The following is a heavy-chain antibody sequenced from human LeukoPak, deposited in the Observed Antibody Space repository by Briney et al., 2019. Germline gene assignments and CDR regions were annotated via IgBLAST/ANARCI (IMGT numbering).Heavy chain of an antibody. D-gene: IGHD3-3*01. J-gene: IGHJ6*02. V-gene: IGHV4-34*01. Sequence: PSETLSLTCAVYGGSFSGYYWSWIRQPPGKGLEWIGEINHSGSTNYNPSLKSRVTISVDTSKNQFSLKLSSVTAAVTAVYYCARVTLQYYDFWSGFNYYYGMDVWGQGTTVTVSS. CDR1: GGSFSGYY. CDR3: ARVTLQYYDFWSGFNYYYGMDV. CDR2: INHSGST.